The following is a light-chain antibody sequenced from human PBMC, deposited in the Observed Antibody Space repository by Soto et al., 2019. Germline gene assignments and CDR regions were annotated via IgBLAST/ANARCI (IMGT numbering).Light chain of an antibody. CDR2: GAS. J-gene: IGKJ2*01. V-gene: IGKV3-20*01. Sequence: EIVLTQSPGTLSLSPGERVTLSCRASQSVNSFYLGWYQQKPGQAPRLLIYGASSRATGIPDRFSGSGSGTDFTLTISGLEPEDFAVYYCQQYERSPQTFGRGTKLEIK. CDR3: QQYERSPQT. CDR1: QSVNSFY.